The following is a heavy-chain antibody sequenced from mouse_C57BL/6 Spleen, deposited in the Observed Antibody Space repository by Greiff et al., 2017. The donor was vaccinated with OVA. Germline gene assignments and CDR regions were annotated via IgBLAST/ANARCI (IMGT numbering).Heavy chain of an antibody. Sequence: QVQLQQPGTELVKPGASVKLSCKASGYTFTSYWMHWVKQRPGQGLEWIGNINPSNGGTNYNEQFKSKATLTVDQSSSTAYMQLSSLTSEDSAVYYCARSPSGYDEDYAMDYWGQGTSVTVSS. D-gene: IGHD2-2*01. CDR2: INPSNGGT. CDR1: GYTFTSYW. J-gene: IGHJ4*01. V-gene: IGHV1-53*01. CDR3: ARSPSGYDEDYAMDY.